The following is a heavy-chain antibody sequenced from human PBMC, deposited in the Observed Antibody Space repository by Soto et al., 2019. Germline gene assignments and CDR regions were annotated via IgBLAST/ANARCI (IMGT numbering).Heavy chain of an antibody. CDR3: ARDKMDYGDLARYYYYYYMDV. J-gene: IGHJ6*03. CDR1: GFTFSSYW. CDR2: INSDGSST. Sequence: GGSLRLSCAASGFTFSSYWMHWVRQAPGKGLVWVSRINSDGSSTSYADSVKGRFTISRDNAKNTLYLQMNSLRAEDTAVYYCARDKMDYGDLARYYYYYYMDVWGKGTTVTVSS. V-gene: IGHV3-74*01. D-gene: IGHD4-17*01.